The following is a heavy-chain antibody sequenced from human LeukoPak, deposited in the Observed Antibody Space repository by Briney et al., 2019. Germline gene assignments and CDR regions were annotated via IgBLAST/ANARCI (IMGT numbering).Heavy chain of an antibody. V-gene: IGHV4-30-4*07. Sequence: SETLSLTCAVSGGSITSGGYSWSWIRQTPGKGLEWIAYMHDSGSTYYNPSLKSRIIISLDTSKNQVSLKLRSVTAADTAVYYCARVVAAAGNNWFDPWGQGTLVTVSS. J-gene: IGHJ5*02. CDR3: ARVVAAAGNNWFDP. CDR2: MHDSGST. D-gene: IGHD6-13*01. CDR1: GGSITSGGYS.